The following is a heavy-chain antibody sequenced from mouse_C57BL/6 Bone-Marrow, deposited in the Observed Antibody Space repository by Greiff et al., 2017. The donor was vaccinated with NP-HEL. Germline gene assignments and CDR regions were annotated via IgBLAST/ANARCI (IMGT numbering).Heavy chain of an antibody. Sequence: VQLQQPGAELVMPGASVKLSCKASGYTFTSYWMHWVKQRPGQGLEWIGELDPSDSYTNYNQKFKGKSTLTVDKSSSTAYMQLSSLTSEDSAVYYCARETGPYAMDYWGQGTSVTVSS. V-gene: IGHV1-69*01. CDR3: ARETGPYAMDY. CDR1: GYTFTSYW. CDR2: LDPSDSYT. D-gene: IGHD4-1*01. J-gene: IGHJ4*01.